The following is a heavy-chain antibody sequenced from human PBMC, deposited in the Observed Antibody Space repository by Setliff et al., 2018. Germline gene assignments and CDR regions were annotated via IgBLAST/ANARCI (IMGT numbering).Heavy chain of an antibody. Sequence: PSETLSLTCTVSGGSISSHYWSWIRQPPGKGLEWIGYIYYSGSTYYNPSLKSRVTISVDTSKNQFSLKLSSVTAADTAVYYCARDNNPGYRGYWGRFDYWGQGTLVTVSS. D-gene: IGHD3-16*02. J-gene: IGHJ4*02. CDR2: IYYSGST. CDR3: ARDNNPGYRGYWGRFDY. V-gene: IGHV4-59*11. CDR1: GGSISSHY.